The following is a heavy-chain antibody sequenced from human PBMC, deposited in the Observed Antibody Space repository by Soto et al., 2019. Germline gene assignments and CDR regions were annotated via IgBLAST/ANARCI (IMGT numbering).Heavy chain of an antibody. CDR3: ARTKCSGGSCYSWSPDY. Sequence: PSLTCTFSGGSITTGGYYWSWIRQLPGKGLEWIGHRYYSESTYYNPSLKSRVSISLDTSKNQFSLKLSFVTAADTAMYYCARTKCSGGSCYSWSPDYLGQGTPVTVSS. J-gene: IGHJ4*02. CDR1: GGSITTGGYY. D-gene: IGHD2-15*01. CDR2: RYYSEST. V-gene: IGHV4-31*03.